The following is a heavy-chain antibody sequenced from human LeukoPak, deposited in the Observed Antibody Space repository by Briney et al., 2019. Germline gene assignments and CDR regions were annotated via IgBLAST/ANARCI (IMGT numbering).Heavy chain of an antibody. CDR3: AELGVTMIGGV. D-gene: IGHD3-10*02. CDR2: ISSSGSTI. V-gene: IGHV3-48*03. Sequence: GGSLRLSCAASGFTFSSYETNWVRQAPGKGLEWVSYISSSGSTIYYADSVKGRFTISRDNAKNSLYLQMNSLRAEDTAVYYCAELGVTMIGGVWGKGTTVTI. CDR1: GFTFSSYE. J-gene: IGHJ6*03.